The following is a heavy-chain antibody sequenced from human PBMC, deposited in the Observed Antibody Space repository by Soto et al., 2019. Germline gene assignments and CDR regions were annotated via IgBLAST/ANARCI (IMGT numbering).Heavy chain of an antibody. J-gene: IGHJ4*02. Sequence: EVQLVESGGGLVKPGGSLRLSCAASGFTFSSYSMNWVRQAPGKGLEWVSSISTRSNFIYYADSVKGRFTISRDNAKNSLYLQMNSLRAEDTAVYYCARDRDDTHLYDYWGQGTLVTVSS. D-gene: IGHD3-22*01. CDR3: ARDRDDTHLYDY. CDR1: GFTFSSYS. V-gene: IGHV3-21*01. CDR2: ISTRSNFI.